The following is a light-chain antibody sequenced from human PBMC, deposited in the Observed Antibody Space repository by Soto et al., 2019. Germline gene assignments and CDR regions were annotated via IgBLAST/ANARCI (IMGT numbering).Light chain of an antibody. J-gene: IGKJ1*01. CDR2: AAS. V-gene: IGKV1-39*01. CDR3: QQSHSTPRT. CDR1: QSISNY. Sequence: DIQMTQSPSSLSASVGDRVTITCRASQSISNYLCWYQQKPGKAPKLLIYAASSLQSGVPSRFSGSGSGTDFTLTICSLQPEDFATYFCQQSHSTPRTFGQGTKVDIK.